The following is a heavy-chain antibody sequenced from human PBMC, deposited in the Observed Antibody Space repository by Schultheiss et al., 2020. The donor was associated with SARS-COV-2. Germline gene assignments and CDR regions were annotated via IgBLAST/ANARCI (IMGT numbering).Heavy chain of an antibody. CDR1: GFTFDDYA. D-gene: IGHD4-17*01. CDR3: TTDTSGDYEVI. Sequence: GGSLRLSWAASGFTFDDYAMHWVRQAPGKGLGWVSGISWNSGTIYYEDSVKGRFTMSRDNSKNTLFLQMNSQKTEDSAVYYCTTDTSGDYEVIWGQGTLVTVSS. CDR2: ISWNSGTI. J-gene: IGHJ4*02. V-gene: IGHV3-9*01.